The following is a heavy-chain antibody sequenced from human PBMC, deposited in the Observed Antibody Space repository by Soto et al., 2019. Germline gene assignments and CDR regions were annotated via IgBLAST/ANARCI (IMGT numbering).Heavy chain of an antibody. Sequence: GGSLRLSCASSVFTFSSYAMSCVRHSPGKWLEWVSAISGSGGSTYYADSVKGRFTISRDNSKNTLYLQMNSLRAEDTAVYYCAKDLWVAARLTYPYYGMDVWGQGTTVTVSS. CDR1: VFTFSSYA. CDR3: AKDLWVAARLTYPYYGMDV. V-gene: IGHV3-23*01. CDR2: ISGSGGST. J-gene: IGHJ6*01. D-gene: IGHD6-6*01.